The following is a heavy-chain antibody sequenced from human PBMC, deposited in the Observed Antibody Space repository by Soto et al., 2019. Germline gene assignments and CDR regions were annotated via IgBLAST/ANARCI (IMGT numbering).Heavy chain of an antibody. D-gene: IGHD3-10*01. CDR3: ARHNYYGSGSYYPIPYYYYGMDV. CDR1: GGSFSGYY. CDR2: INHSGST. V-gene: IGHV4-34*01. Sequence: SETLSLTCAVYGGSFSGYYWSWIRQPPGKGLEWIGEINHSGSTNYNPSLKSRVTISVDTSKNQFSLKLSSVTAADTAVYYCARHNYYGSGSYYPIPYYYYGMDVWAKGPRSPSP. J-gene: IGHJ6*02.